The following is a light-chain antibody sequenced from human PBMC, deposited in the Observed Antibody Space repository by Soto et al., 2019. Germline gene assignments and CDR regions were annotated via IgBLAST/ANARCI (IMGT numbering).Light chain of an antibody. CDR2: KAS. J-gene: IGKJ5*01. CDR3: QHQWT. CDR1: QSISSW. V-gene: IGKV1-5*03. Sequence: IQMTQSPSTLSASVGDRVTITCRASQSISSWLAWYQQKPGKAPKLLIYKASSLGSGVPSRFSGSGSGTEFTLTISSLQPDDFATYYCQHQWTFGQGTRLEIK.